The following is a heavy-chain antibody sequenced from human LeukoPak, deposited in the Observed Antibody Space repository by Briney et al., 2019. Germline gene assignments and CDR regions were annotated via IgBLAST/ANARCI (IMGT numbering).Heavy chain of an antibody. J-gene: IGHJ4*02. CDR2: ISAYNGNT. Sequence: ASVKVSCKASGYTFTSYGISWVRQAPGQGLEWMGWISAYNGNTNYAQKLQGRVTMTTDTSTSTAYMELRSLRSEDTAVYYCARGGQPYCSSTSCYWRFVYWGQGTLVTVSS. CDR3: ARGGQPYCSSTSCYWRFVY. V-gene: IGHV1-18*01. D-gene: IGHD2-2*01. CDR1: GYTFTSYG.